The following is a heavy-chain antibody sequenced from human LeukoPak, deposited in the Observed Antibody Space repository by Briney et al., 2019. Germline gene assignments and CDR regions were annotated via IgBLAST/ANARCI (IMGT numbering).Heavy chain of an antibody. J-gene: IGHJ4*02. V-gene: IGHV1-2*02. D-gene: IGHD6-19*01. CDR2: INPNSGDT. CDR3: ARDRDNSGDY. CDR1: GYTFTGHY. Sequence: ASVKVSCKTSGYTFTGHYMHWVRQAPGQGLEWMGWINPNSGDTNYAQKFQGRVTMTRDTSISTAYMELSSLRSDDTAVYYCARDRDNSGDYWGQGTLVCVSS.